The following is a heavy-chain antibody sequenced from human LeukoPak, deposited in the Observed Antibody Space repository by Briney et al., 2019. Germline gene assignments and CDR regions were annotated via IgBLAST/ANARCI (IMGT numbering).Heavy chain of an antibody. Sequence: PSETLSLTCAVYGGSFSGYYWSWIRQPPGKGLEWIGEINHSGSTNYNPSLKSRVTISVDTSKNQFSLKLSSVTAADTAVYYCARVRRNGRITIFGVVMNWFDPWGQGTLVTVSS. CDR2: INHSGST. J-gene: IGHJ5*02. D-gene: IGHD3-3*01. V-gene: IGHV4-34*01. CDR3: ARVRRNGRITIFGVVMNWFDP. CDR1: GGSFSGYY.